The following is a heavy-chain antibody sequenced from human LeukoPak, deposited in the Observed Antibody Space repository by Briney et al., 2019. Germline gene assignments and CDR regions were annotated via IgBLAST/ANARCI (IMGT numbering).Heavy chain of an antibody. V-gene: IGHV4-34*01. Sequence: PSETLSLTCAVYGGSFSGYYWSWIRQPPGKGLEWIGEINHSGSTNYNPSLKSRDTISVDTSKNQFSLKLSSVTAADTAVYYCARMGLRPTYYYYYMDVWGKGTTVTVSS. D-gene: IGHD5-12*01. CDR1: GGSFSGYY. CDR3: ARMGLRPTYYYYYMDV. J-gene: IGHJ6*03. CDR2: INHSGST.